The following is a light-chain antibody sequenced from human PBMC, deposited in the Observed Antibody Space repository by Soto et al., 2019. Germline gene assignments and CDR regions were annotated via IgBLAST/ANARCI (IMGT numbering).Light chain of an antibody. CDR2: EVT. Sequence: QSALTQPRSVSGSPGQSVTISCTGTSRDVGSYNYVSWYQQHPGKATKVIIREVTKWPSGVPDRFSGSKSGNTASLSISGLQAEDEADYYCCSYAGSYTWGFGTGTKLTVL. J-gene: IGLJ1*01. CDR1: SRDVGSYNY. CDR3: CSYAGSYTWG. V-gene: IGLV2-11*01.